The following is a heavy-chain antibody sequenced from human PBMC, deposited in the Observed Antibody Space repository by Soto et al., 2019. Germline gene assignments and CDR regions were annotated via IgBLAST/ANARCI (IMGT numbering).Heavy chain of an antibody. V-gene: IGHV4-59*08. Sequence: SETLSLTCTVSGGSISSYYWSWIRQPPGKGLEWIGYIYYSGSTNYNPSLKSRVTISVDTSKNQFSLKLSSVTAADTAVYYCARQSYCSGGSCSGSGSPYYFDYWGQGTLVTVSS. D-gene: IGHD2-15*01. J-gene: IGHJ4*02. CDR2: IYYSGST. CDR1: GGSISSYY. CDR3: ARQSYCSGGSCSGSGSPYYFDY.